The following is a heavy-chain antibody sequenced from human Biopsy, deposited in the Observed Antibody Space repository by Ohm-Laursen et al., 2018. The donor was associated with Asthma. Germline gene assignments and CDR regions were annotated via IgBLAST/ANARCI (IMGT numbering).Heavy chain of an antibody. CDR3: VKDTLIDSKNYYTFEV. Sequence: SLRLSCSASGFTFTDYWMHWVRQAPGKGLTWVETIRPGQPDIDYEPPVRGRFFISRDDSKNTLYLDMTSLRAEDTAVYYCVKDTLIDSKNYYTFEVWGQGTMVTVSS. J-gene: IGHJ3*01. CDR2: IRPGQPDI. CDR1: GFTFTDYW. V-gene: IGHV3-23*01. D-gene: IGHD3-22*01.